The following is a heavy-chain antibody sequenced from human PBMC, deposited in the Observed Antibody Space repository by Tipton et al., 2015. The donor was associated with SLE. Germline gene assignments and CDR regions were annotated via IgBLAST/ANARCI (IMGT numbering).Heavy chain of an antibody. V-gene: IGHV4-59*08. J-gene: IGHJ3*02. CDR3: ARVLHGSGTYYDDAFDI. CDR2: ISHSGST. D-gene: IGHD3-10*01. CDR1: GVSISSHY. Sequence: TLSLTCTVSGVSISSHYWTWIRQPPGKGLEWIGSISHSGSTNYNASLKSRGTISVDTSKNEFSLKLNSVSAADTAIYYCARVLHGSGTYYDDAFDIWGQGILVTVSS.